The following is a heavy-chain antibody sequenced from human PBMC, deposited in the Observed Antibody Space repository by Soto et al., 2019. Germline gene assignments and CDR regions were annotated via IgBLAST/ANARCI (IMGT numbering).Heavy chain of an antibody. J-gene: IGHJ3*02. V-gene: IGHV3-30-3*01. CDR2: ILYDGSNK. CDR3: ARATEAFDI. CDR1: GFTFSSYA. Sequence: QVQLVESGGGVVQPGRSLRLSCAASGFTFSSYAMHWVRQAPGKGLEWVALILYDGSNKYYAASVKGRFTISRDNSKNTLYLQMNSLRAEDTAVYYCARATEAFDIWGQGTMVTVSS.